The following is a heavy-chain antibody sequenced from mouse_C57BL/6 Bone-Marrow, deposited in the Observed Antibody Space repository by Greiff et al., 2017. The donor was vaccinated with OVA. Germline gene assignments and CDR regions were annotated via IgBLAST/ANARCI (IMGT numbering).Heavy chain of an antibody. J-gene: IGHJ1*03. V-gene: IGHV1-76*01. D-gene: IGHD1-1*01. CDR1: GYTFTDYY. CDR3: ASLYYYGSSPYFDV. Sequence: VKLMESGAELVRPGASVKLSCKASGYTFTDYYINWVKQRPGQGLEWIARIYPGSGNTYYNEKFKGKATLTAEKSSSTAYMQLSSLTSEDSAVYFCASLYYYGSSPYFDVWGTGTTVTVSS. CDR2: IYPGSGNT.